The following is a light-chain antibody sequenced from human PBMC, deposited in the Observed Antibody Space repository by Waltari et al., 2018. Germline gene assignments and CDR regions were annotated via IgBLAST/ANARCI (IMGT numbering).Light chain of an antibody. CDR2: EVA. V-gene: IGLV2-23*02. J-gene: IGLJ3*02. Sequence: QSALTQPASVSGSPGQSITISYTGTSSDVGNYNLVSWYQQHPGKAPNLMIYEVATRPSGVSNRFSGSKSGNTASLTISGLQAEDEADYYCCSYAASSTWVFGGGTKLTVL. CDR1: SSDVGNYNL. CDR3: CSYAASSTWV.